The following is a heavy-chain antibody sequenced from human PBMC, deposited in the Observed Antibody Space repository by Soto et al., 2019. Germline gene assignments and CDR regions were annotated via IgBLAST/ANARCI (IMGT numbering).Heavy chain of an antibody. CDR2: IIPILGIA. J-gene: IGHJ6*02. CDR3: ARTGSSSELFFIGMDV. D-gene: IGHD6-13*01. CDR1: GGTFSSYT. Sequence: GASVKVSCKASGGTFSSYTISWVRQAPGQGLEWMGRIIPILGIANYAQKFQGRVTITADKSTSTAYMELSSLRSEDTAVYYCARTGSSSELFFIGMDVWGQGTTVTVSS. V-gene: IGHV1-69*02.